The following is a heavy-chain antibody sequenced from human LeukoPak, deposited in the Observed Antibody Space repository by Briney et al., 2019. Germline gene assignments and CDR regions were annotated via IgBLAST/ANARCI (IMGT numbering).Heavy chain of an antibody. Sequence: GGSLRLSCAASGFTFSSYAMHWVRQAPGKGLEWVAVISYDGSNKYYADSVKGRFTISRDNSKNTLYLQMNSLRAEDTAVYYCAREGDSSGWYFLSYWGQGTLVTVSS. CDR3: AREGDSSGWYFLSY. V-gene: IGHV3-30-3*01. D-gene: IGHD6-19*01. J-gene: IGHJ4*02. CDR2: ISYDGSNK. CDR1: GFTFSSYA.